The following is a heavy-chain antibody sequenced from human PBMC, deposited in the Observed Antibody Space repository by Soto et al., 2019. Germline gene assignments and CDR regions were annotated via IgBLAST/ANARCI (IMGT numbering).Heavy chain of an antibody. CDR3: ARSHYLWFGELLGHYYGIDV. CDR2: IYPGDSDT. V-gene: IGHV5-51*01. D-gene: IGHD3-10*01. Sequence: PGESLKISCKGSGYSFTRYWIGWVRQMPGKGLEGMGIIYPGDSDTRYSPSFQGQVPISTDKYISTAYLPGRSLKASDTAMFYCARSHYLWFGELLGHYYGIDVWGQGTTVTVSS. J-gene: IGHJ6*02. CDR1: GYSFTRYW.